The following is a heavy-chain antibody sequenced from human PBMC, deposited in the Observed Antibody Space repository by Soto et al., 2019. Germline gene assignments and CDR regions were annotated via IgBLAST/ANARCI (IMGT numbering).Heavy chain of an antibody. CDR3: ARQVRSIATLQ. CDR2: IIPIFGTA. J-gene: IGHJ4*02. V-gene: IGHV1-69*13. Sequence: SGKFSGKASGGTFSSYAISWLRQAPGQGLEWMGGIIPIFGTANYAQKFQGRVTITADESTSTAYMELSSLRSEDTAVYYCARQVRSIATLQWGQGTPVTVSS. D-gene: IGHD6-6*01. CDR1: GGTFSSYA.